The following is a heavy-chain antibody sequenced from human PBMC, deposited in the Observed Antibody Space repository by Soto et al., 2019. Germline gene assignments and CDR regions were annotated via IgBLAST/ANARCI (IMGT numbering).Heavy chain of an antibody. CDR3: ARDLTYSGPPGMDV. Sequence: SETLSLTCTVSGGSMISGGYYWSWIXQHPGKGLEWIAYMYHSGNTYYNPSLKSRVTISVDTSKNQFSLKLSSVTAADTAVYYCARDLTYSGPPGMDVWGQGTTVTSP. J-gene: IGHJ6*02. D-gene: IGHD5-12*01. CDR2: MYHSGNT. CDR1: GGSMISGGYY. V-gene: IGHV4-31*03.